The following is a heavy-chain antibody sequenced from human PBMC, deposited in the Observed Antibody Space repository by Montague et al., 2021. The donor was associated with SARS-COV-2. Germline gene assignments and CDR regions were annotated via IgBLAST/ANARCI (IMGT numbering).Heavy chain of an antibody. CDR2: IYYTGNT. Sequence: SETLSLTCTVSGGSITNNIDYWAWIRQPPGKGLEWIGSIYYTGNTYYNPSLKSRVTISVVTSKNHFTLKLSSVTAAETAVYYCARLKRYFDSSGSPSAFDFWDQGKKVTVSS. J-gene: IGHJ3*01. CDR3: ARLKRYFDSSGSPSAFDF. V-gene: IGHV4-39*02. CDR1: GGSITNNIDY. D-gene: IGHD3-22*01.